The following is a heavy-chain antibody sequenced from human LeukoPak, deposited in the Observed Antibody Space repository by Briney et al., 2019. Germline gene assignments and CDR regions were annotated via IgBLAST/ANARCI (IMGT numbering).Heavy chain of an antibody. CDR2: IIPIFGTA. CDR3: ARDYYDTSGYSEGFDY. Sequence: SVKVSCKASGYTFTSYYMHWVRQAPGQGLEWMGGIIPIFGTANYAQKFQGRVTITADESTSTAYMELSSLRSEDTAVYYCARDYYDTSGYSEGFDYWGQGTLVTVSS. CDR1: GYTFTSYY. J-gene: IGHJ4*02. D-gene: IGHD3-22*01. V-gene: IGHV1-69*13.